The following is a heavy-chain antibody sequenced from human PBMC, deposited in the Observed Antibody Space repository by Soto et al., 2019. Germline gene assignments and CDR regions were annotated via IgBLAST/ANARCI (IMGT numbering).Heavy chain of an antibody. V-gene: IGHV3-74*03. CDR3: ARDRGGIALNYYFDY. CDR2: MTGDGRTT. CDR1: GFTFGDYW. D-gene: IGHD1-20*01. J-gene: IGHJ4*02. Sequence: GGSLRLSCAASGFTFGDYWMHWVRQPPGKGPEWVSRMTGDGRTTQYADSVKGRFTASRDNAKSTLYLQMNSLRAEDTAVYYCARDRGGIALNYYFDYWGQGTLVTVSS.